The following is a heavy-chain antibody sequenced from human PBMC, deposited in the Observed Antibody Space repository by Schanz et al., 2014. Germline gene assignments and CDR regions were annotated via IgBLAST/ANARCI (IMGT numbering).Heavy chain of an antibody. D-gene: IGHD2-15*01. CDR3: ARLVGPSFYYGMDV. J-gene: IGHJ6*02. CDR2: IYDSGNT. CDR1: GFTFSTYAMSSGGYY. V-gene: IGHV4-31*03. Sequence: VQLVESGGGLVRPGGSLRLSCSASGFTFSTYAMSSGGYYWNWIRQHPGKGLEWIGYIYDSGNTYYNPSLKSRVTMSIDTSENQFSLNLRSVTGADTAVYYCARLVGPSFYYGMDVWGQGTTVTVSS.